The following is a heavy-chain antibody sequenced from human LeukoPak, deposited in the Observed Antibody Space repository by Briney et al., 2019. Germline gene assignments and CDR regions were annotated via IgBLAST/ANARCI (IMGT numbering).Heavy chain of an antibody. CDR1: GYTFTGYY. D-gene: IGHD3-9*01. CDR3: AREDYDILTGSDY. V-gene: IGHV1-2*02. CDR2: INPNGGGT. Sequence: GASVKVSCKASGYTFTGYYMHWVRQAPGQGLEWMGWINPNGGGTNYAQKFQGRVTMTRDTSISTAYMELSRLRSDDTAVYYCAREDYDILTGSDYWGQGTLVTVSS. J-gene: IGHJ4*02.